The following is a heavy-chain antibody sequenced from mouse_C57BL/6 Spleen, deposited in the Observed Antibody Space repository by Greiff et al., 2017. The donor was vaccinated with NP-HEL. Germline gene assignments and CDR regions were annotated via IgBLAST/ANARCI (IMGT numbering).Heavy chain of an antibody. CDR3: TRDHDGYHGDAMDY. V-gene: IGHV5-9-1*02. D-gene: IGHD2-3*01. J-gene: IGHJ4*01. CDR1: GFTFSSYA. CDR2: ISSGGDYI. Sequence: DVMLVESGEGLVKPGGSLKLSCAASGFTFSSYAMSWVRQTPEKRLEWVAYISSGGDYIYYADTVKGRFTISRDNARNTLYLQMSSLKSEDTAMYYCTRDHDGYHGDAMDYWGQGTSVTVSS.